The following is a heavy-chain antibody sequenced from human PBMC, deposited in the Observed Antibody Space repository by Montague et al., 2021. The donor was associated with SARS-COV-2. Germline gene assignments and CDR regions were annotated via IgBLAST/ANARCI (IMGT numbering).Heavy chain of an antibody. CDR1: GFSPSTSGVG. CDR2: IYWDDDK. V-gene: IGHV2-5*02. J-gene: IGHJ4*02. D-gene: IGHD6-13*01. CDR3: AHRKVLAAAWDY. Sequence: PELVKPTQTLTLTCTFSGFSPSTSGVGVGWIRQPPGKALEWLALIYWDDDKRYSPSLKSRLTITKDTSKNQVVLTMTNMDPVDTATYYCAHRKVLAAAWDYWGQGTLVTVSS.